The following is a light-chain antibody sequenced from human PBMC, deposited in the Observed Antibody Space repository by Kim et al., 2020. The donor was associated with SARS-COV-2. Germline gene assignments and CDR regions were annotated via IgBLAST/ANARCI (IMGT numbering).Light chain of an antibody. Sequence: EIVLTQSPGTLSLSPGERATLSCRASQSVSSNYLAWYQQKPGQAPRLLFYGASSRATGIPDRFSGSGSGTDFTLTISRLEPEDFVVYYCQYYGRSLYTFGQGTKLEI. CDR3: QYYGRSLYT. V-gene: IGKV3-20*01. CDR1: QSVSSNY. J-gene: IGKJ2*01. CDR2: GAS.